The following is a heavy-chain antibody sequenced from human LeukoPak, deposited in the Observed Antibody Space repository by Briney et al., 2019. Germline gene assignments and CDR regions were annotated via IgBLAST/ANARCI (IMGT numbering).Heavy chain of an antibody. Sequence: PGGSLRLSCAASGFTFSSYAMHWVRQAPGKGLEYVSAISSNGGSTYYANSVKGRFTISRDNSKNTLYLQMGSLRAEDMAVYCCARDGQRYYYGSGSYYNGAPYGMDVWGQGTTVTVSS. CDR1: GFTFSSYA. CDR3: ARDGQRYYYGSGSYYNGAPYGMDV. V-gene: IGHV3-64*01. CDR2: ISSNGGST. D-gene: IGHD3-10*01. J-gene: IGHJ6*02.